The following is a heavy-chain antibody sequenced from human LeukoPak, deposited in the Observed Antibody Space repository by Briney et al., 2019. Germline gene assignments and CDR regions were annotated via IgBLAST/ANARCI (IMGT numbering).Heavy chain of an antibody. Sequence: GGSLRLSCAASGFTFSSYGMHWVRQAPGKGLEWVAFIRYDGSNKYYADSVKGRFTISRDNSKNTLYLQMNSLRAEDTAVYYCAKPAGATRPWGFDYWGQGTLVTVSS. CDR1: GFTFSSYG. J-gene: IGHJ4*02. CDR3: AKPAGATRPWGFDY. CDR2: IRYDGSNK. D-gene: IGHD3-16*01. V-gene: IGHV3-30*02.